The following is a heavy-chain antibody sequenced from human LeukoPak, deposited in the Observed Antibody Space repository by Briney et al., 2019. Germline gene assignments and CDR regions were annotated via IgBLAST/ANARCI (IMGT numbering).Heavy chain of an antibody. D-gene: IGHD3-10*01. J-gene: IGHJ4*02. CDR3: ARDPAGVDY. CDR2: ISGGGSTI. V-gene: IGHV3-48*03. Sequence: GGSLRLSCAASGFTFSSYEMSWVRQAPGKGLEWVSYISGGGSTIYYADSVKGRFTISTDNAKNSLILQMNSLRAEDTAVYYCARDPAGVDYWGQGTLVTVSS. CDR1: GFTFSSYE.